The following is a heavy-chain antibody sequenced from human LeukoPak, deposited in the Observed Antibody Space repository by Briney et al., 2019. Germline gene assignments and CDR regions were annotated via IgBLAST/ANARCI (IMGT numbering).Heavy chain of an antibody. CDR2: INHSGST. CDR3: ARWLGYAVD. Sequence: NPSETLSLTCAVYGGSFSGYYLSWVRQPPGKGLEWIGEINHSGSTNYNPSLKSRVTITVDTSKNQFAHKVRSGTAADTAADYRARWLGYAVDWGQGTLVTVSS. J-gene: IGHJ4*02. V-gene: IGHV4-34*01. D-gene: IGHD5-12*01. CDR1: GGSFSGYY.